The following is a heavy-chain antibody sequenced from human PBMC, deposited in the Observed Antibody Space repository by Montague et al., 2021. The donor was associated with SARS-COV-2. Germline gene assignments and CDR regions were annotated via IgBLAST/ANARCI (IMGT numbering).Heavy chain of an antibody. CDR3: VRHGKTSIAMIVVVIGYIDY. CDR2: IYYSGST. D-gene: IGHD3-22*01. Sequence: SETLSLTCTVSGGSISSSSYYWGWIRRPPGKGLEWIGSIYYSGSTSYXPSLKSRATISVDTSKNQFSLKLSSVTAADTAVYYCVRHGKTSIAMIVVVIGYIDYWGQGTLVTVSS. CDR1: GGSISSSSYY. V-gene: IGHV4-39*01. J-gene: IGHJ4*02.